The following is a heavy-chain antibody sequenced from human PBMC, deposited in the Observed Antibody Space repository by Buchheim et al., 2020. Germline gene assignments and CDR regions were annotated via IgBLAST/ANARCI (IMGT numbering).Heavy chain of an antibody. CDR2: VNNDGSSA. CDR1: GFSFSSYW. J-gene: IGHJ4*02. CDR3: TRAVVETYFDS. V-gene: IGHV3-74*03. D-gene: IGHD4-23*01. Sequence: EVKLVESGGGYVLRGGSLSLSCEASGFSFSSYWMHWVRQVPGKGLEWVSHVNNDGSSATYADSVKGRFTISRDNARNILYLQMNRLRAEDTAVYYCTRAVVETYFDSWGQGTL.